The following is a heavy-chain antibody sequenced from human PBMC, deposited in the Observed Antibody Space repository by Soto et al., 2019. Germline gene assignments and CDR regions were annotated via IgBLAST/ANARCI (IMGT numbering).Heavy chain of an antibody. CDR1: GFSLITYA. CDR3: AKSRVFFSVTAVDY. J-gene: IGHJ4*02. CDR2: XXYXXTXT. Sequence: GGSLRLSCAASGFSLITYAMNWVRLAPGRGLEWVAGXXYXXTXTXXXDXXXGRFTISRDNSRDILYLELNGLRAEDTAVYYCAKSRVFFSVTAVDYWGQGTLVTVSS. D-gene: IGHD2-21*02. V-gene: IGHV3-23*01.